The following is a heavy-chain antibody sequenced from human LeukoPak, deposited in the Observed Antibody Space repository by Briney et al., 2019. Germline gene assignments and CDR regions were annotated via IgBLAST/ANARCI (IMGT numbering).Heavy chain of an antibody. CDR3: ARPYNNYYFDY. V-gene: IGHV4-31*03. CDR1: GGSFRSGNYY. J-gene: IGHJ4*02. D-gene: IGHD4-11*01. CDR2: IYYSGST. Sequence: SETLSLTCTVSGGSFRSGNYYWTWIRHHPGKGLEWIGYIYYSGSTYYNPSLKSRVTMSLYTSQSQFSLRLRSVTAADTAVYYCARPYNNYYFDYWGQGILVTVSS.